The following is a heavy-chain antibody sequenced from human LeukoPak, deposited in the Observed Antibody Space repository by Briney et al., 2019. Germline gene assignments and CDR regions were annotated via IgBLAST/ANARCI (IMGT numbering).Heavy chain of an antibody. CDR2: ISSTNTYI. D-gene: IGHD4-17*01. Sequence: GGSMRLSCAASGFTFSSYIMNWVRQTPEKGLEWVSSISSTNTYIYYSDSVEGRFTISRDNAKNSLFLLMNSLRADDTAIYYCARVQRGGYSDTYMDVWGIGTTVTISS. CDR1: GFTFSSYI. V-gene: IGHV3-21*06. J-gene: IGHJ6*03. CDR3: ARVQRGGYSDTYMDV.